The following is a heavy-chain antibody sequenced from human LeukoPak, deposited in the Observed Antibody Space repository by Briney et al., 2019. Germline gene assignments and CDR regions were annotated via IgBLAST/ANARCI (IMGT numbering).Heavy chain of an antibody. J-gene: IGHJ3*02. CDR1: GGTFSNYA. CDR3: AREESVFRAFDI. V-gene: IGHV1-69*05. CDR2: IIPIFGTA. Sequence: SVKVSCKASGGTFSNYAISWVRQAPGQGLEWMGGIIPIFGTANYAQKLQGRVTMTTDTSTSTAYMELRSLRSDDTAVYYCAREESVFRAFDIWGQGTMVTVSS.